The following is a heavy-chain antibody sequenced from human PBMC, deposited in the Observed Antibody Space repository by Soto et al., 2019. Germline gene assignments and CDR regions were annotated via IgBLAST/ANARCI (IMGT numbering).Heavy chain of an antibody. J-gene: IGHJ6*02. Sequence: QVQLVQSGTEVKKSGSSVKVSCKASGGTSSNFVITWVRQAPGQGLEWLGGILPMFDAVKYAQKFQDRLTMTADRSTQTAAMERDSLRSEDTAVYYCARAKRSGYDRGDSYYHTMDVWGHGTKVTVS. CDR1: GGTSSNFV. V-gene: IGHV1-69*06. D-gene: IGHD3-3*01. CDR2: ILPMFDAV. CDR3: ARAKRSGYDRGDSYYHTMDV.